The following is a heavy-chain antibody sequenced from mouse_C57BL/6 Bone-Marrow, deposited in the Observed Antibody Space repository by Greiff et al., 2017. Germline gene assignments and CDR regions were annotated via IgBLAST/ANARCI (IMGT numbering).Heavy chain of an antibody. Sequence: QVQLQQSGAELVKPGASVKISCKASGYAFSSYWMNWVKQRPGKGLEWIGQLYPGDGDTNYNGKFKGKATLTADKSSSTAYMQLSSLTSEDSAVYFCARPYYYGSSYWYFDVWGTGTTVTVSS. V-gene: IGHV1-80*01. D-gene: IGHD1-1*01. CDR2: LYPGDGDT. J-gene: IGHJ1*03. CDR3: ARPYYYGSSYWYFDV. CDR1: GYAFSSYW.